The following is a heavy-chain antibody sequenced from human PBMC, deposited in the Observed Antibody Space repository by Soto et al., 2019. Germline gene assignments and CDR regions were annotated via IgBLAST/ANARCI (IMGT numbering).Heavy chain of an antibody. CDR3: ASGRYTRYCSSTSCLAPFDY. CDR1: GGSISSGGYY. J-gene: IGHJ4*02. Sequence: SETLSLTCTVSGGSISSGGYYWSWIRQHPGKGLEWIGYIYYSGSTYYNPSLKSRVTISVDTSKNQFSLKLSSVTAADTAVYYCASGRYTRYCSSTSCLAPFDYWGQGTLVTVSS. CDR2: IYYSGST. D-gene: IGHD2-2*01. V-gene: IGHV4-31*03.